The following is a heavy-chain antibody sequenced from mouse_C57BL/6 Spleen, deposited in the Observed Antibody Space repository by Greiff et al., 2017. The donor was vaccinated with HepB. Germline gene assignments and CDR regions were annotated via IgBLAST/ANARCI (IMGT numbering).Heavy chain of an antibody. CDR1: GFTFNDYQ. V-gene: IGHV7-4*01. Sequence: EVKVVESGGGLVQPGASLRLSCAASGFTFNDYQMSWVRQAPGKAPEWLALIRNKANGYTTEYTASVKGRFTISRDNSQNILYLQMNTLRAEDSATYYCVKAVSSGSSYTWFAYWGKGTLVTVSA. CDR2: IRNKANGYTT. CDR3: VKAVSSGSSYTWFAY. D-gene: IGHD1-1*01. J-gene: IGHJ3*01.